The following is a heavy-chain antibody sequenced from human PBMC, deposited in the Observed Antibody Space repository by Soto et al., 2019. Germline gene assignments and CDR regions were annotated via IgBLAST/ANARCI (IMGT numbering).Heavy chain of an antibody. D-gene: IGHD3-10*01. Sequence: GGSLRLSCAASGFTFSSYAMSWVRQAPGKGLEWVSGISTSGGSTDYADSVKGRLTISRDNSKNTLYLQMKSLRAEDTAVYYCAKGGTSEIYYSYFDHWGQGTLVTVSS. CDR2: ISTSGGST. CDR3: AKGGTSEIYYSYFDH. CDR1: GFTFSSYA. V-gene: IGHV3-23*01. J-gene: IGHJ4*02.